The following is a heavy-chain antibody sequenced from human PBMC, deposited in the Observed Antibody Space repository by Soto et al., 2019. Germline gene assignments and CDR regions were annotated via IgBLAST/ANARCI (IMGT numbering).Heavy chain of an antibody. D-gene: IGHD1-1*01. CDR1: GFSFAENA. J-gene: IGHJ6*02. V-gene: IGHV3-49*04. Sequence: VQLVESGGGLVQPGRSLRLACTASGFSFAENAMSWVRQAPGKGLEWVGFIRSKAYGGTIDYAASVKGRFTFSRDDSRSVAYLQINGLTNEDTAVYYCTRAGIDQSGTTHYYYCMDFWGRGTTVTVSS. CDR2: IRSKAYGGTI. CDR3: TRAGIDQSGTTHYYYCMDF.